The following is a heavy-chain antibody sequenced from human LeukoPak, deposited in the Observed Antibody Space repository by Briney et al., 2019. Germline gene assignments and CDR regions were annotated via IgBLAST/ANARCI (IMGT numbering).Heavy chain of an antibody. CDR3: ARDRSSGYYVDAFDI. J-gene: IGHJ3*02. CDR1: GFTFSSYS. CDR2: ISSSSYI. Sequence: GGSLRLSCAASGFTFSSYSMNWVRQAPGKGLEWVSSISSSSYIYYADSVKGRFTISRDNAKNSLFLQMNSLRAEDTAVYYCARDRSSGYYVDAFDIWGQGTMVTVSS. V-gene: IGHV3-21*01. D-gene: IGHD3-22*01.